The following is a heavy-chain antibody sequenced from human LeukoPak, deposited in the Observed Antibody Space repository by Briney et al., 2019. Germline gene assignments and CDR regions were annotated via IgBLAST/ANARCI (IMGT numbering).Heavy chain of an antibody. V-gene: IGHV1-18*01. CDR1: RYTFTSYG. Sequence: ASVTVSCQASRYTFTSYGISWVQQAPGQGLEWMGWISAYNGNTNYAQKLQGRVTMTTDTSTSTAYMELRSLRSDDTAVYYCAREGCSGGSCYSLFDYYYYYMDVWGKGTTVTVSS. D-gene: IGHD2-15*01. CDR3: AREGCSGGSCYSLFDYYYYYMDV. J-gene: IGHJ6*03. CDR2: ISAYNGNT.